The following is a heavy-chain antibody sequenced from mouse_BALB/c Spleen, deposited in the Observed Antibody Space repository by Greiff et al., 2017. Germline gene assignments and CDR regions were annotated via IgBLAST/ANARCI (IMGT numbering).Heavy chain of an antibody. J-gene: IGHJ4*01. CDR2: ISYSGST. CDR1: GDSITSCY. V-gene: IGHV3-8*02. D-gene: IGHD2-4*01. Sequence: EVQVVESGPSLVKPSQTLSLTCSVTGDSITSCYWNWIRKFPGNKLEYMGYISYSGSTYYNPSLKSRISITRDTSKNQYYLQLNSVTTEDTATYYCARSGINDAMDYWGQGTSVTVSS. CDR3: ARSGINDAMDY.